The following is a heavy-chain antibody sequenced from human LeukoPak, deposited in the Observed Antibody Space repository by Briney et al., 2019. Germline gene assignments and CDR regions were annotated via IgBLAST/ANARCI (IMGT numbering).Heavy chain of an antibody. J-gene: IGHJ4*02. CDR1: GFTFSSYN. CDR2: ISSSATYI. D-gene: IGHD1-26*01. Sequence: GGSLRLSCAASGFTFSSYNMNWVRQAPGKGLEWASSISSSATYIFYADSAKGRFTISRDNAKSSLYLQMNSLRAEDTAVYYCARKLMVGAHFDFWGQGTLVTVSS. V-gene: IGHV3-21*01. CDR3: ARKLMVGAHFDF.